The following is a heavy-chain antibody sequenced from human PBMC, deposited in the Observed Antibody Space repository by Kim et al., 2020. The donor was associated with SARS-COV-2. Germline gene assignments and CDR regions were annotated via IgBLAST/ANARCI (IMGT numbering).Heavy chain of an antibody. CDR1: GFTFSSYA. CDR3: ARDVILTGDFDY. D-gene: IGHD7-27*01. Sequence: GGSLRLSCAASGFTFSSYAMHWVRQAPGKGLEWVAVISYDGSNKYYADSVKGRFTISRDNSKNTLYLQMNSLRAEDTAVYYCARDVILTGDFDYWGQGTLVTVSS. CDR2: ISYDGSNK. J-gene: IGHJ4*02. V-gene: IGHV3-30*04.